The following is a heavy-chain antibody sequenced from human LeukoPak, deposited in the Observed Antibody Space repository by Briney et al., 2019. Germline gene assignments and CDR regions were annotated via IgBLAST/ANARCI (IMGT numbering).Heavy chain of an antibody. V-gene: IGHV4-59*08. D-gene: IGHD2-21*02. CDR2: ISYIGST. CDR3: ARLADCGGDCYDRPHGFDP. CDR1: GASIGGHY. J-gene: IGHJ5*02. Sequence: SETLSLTCTVSGASIGGHYLTWIRHAPGKGLEWIGYISYIGSTNYNPSLKSRVTISVDTSKNQFSLSLRSVTAADTASYYCARLADCGGDCYDRPHGFDPWGQGSLVTVSS.